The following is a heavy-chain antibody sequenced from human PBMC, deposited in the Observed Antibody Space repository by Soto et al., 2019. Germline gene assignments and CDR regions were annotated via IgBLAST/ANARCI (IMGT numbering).Heavy chain of an antibody. D-gene: IGHD1-1*01. CDR2: MSHSGGS. V-gene: IGHV4-34*01. J-gene: IGHJ3*02. Sequence: QVQLQQWGAGLLKPSENLSLTCAVYGGFVSSGSYYWSWIRQPPGKGLEWIGAMSHSGGSHFNPSLRSRVTISVDTSKNQFSLKMSSVTASDTALYYCARVERGTATTVVDAFDIWGPGTMVIVSS. CDR3: ARVERGTATTVVDAFDI. CDR1: GGFVSSGSYY.